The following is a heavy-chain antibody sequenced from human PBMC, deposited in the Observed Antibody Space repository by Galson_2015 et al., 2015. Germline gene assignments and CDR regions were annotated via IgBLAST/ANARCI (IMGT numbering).Heavy chain of an antibody. CDR2: ISAYNGNT. CDR3: ARDDGSYYDSSGYSTTQYWYFDL. Sequence: SVKVSCKASGYTFTSYGISWVRQAPGQGLEWMGWISAYNGNTNYAQKLQGRVTMTTDTSTSTAYMELRSLRSDDTAVYYCARDDGSYYDSSGYSTTQYWYFDLWGRGTLVTVSS. D-gene: IGHD3-22*01. CDR1: GYTFTSYG. J-gene: IGHJ2*01. V-gene: IGHV1-18*01.